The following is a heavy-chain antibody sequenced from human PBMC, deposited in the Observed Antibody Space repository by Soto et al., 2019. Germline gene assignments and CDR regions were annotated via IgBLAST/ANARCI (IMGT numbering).Heavy chain of an antibody. V-gene: IGHV3-30-3*01. Sequence: PGGSLRLSCAASGFTFSSYAMHGVRQAPGKGLEWVAVISYDGSNKYYADSVKGRFTISRDNSKNTLYLQMNSLRAEDTAVYYCVGSLPRVVIPQPFFDYWGQGTLVTVSS. D-gene: IGHD3-3*01. CDR2: ISYDGSNK. J-gene: IGHJ4*02. CDR3: VGSLPRVVIPQPFFDY. CDR1: GFTFSSYA.